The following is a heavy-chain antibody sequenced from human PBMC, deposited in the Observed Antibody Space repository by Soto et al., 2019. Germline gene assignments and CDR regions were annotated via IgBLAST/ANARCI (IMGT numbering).Heavy chain of an antibody. CDR1: GYTLTAFY. Sequence: GASVKVSCKASGYTLTAFYMNWVRQAPGQGLEWMGWVNPNTGVTKYAQKFQGRVTMTRDTSINTAYMELSGLTSDDTAVYYCTTLRLDPWGQGTLVTVS. D-gene: IGHD3-9*01. CDR3: TTLRLDP. V-gene: IGHV1-2*02. CDR2: VNPNTGVT. J-gene: IGHJ5*02.